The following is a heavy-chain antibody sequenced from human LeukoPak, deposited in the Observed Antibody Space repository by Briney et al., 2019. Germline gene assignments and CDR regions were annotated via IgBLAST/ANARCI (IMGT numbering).Heavy chain of an antibody. CDR1: VFTFRSYG. V-gene: IGHV3-33*01. CDR3: AREPLKYKGWTADY. CDR2: IWYGGSNK. D-gene: IGHD6-19*01. Sequence: GGSLRLSCAASVFTFRSYGMHWVRQAPGKGLEGVAVIWYGGSNKYYADSVKGRFTISRDNSKNTLYLQMNSLRAEDTAVYYCAREPLKYKGWTADYWGQGTLVTVSS. J-gene: IGHJ4*02.